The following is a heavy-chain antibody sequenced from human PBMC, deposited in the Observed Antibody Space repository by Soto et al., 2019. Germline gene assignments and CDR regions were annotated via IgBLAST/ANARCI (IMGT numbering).Heavy chain of an antibody. CDR1: GDSVSSSSVT. CDR2: TYYRSKWYN. J-gene: IGHJ4*02. D-gene: IGHD6-19*01. V-gene: IGHV6-1*01. CDR3: VSLISNSWFDF. Sequence: SQTLSLTCAISGDSVSSSSVTWNWIRQSPSRGLEWLGRTYYRSKWYNDYAESVKSRITINPDTSKNQFSLHLNSVTPEDAAVYQRVSLISNSWFDFLGQSTLVTVSS.